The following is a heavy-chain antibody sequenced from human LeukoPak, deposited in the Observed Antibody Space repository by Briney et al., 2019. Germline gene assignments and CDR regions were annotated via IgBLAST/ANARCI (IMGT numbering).Heavy chain of an antibody. V-gene: IGHV3-20*04. CDR2: VNWNAGRT. J-gene: IGHJ4*02. Sequence: PGGSLRLSCAASGFTFDDYGMSWVRQVPGKGLEWVAGVNWNAGRTEYADSVKGRFSISRDNTKNSVYLQMNSLRAGDTALYYCARGPPTHFHDSDAWGYWGQGTLVTVSS. D-gene: IGHD3-22*01. CDR3: ARGPPTHFHDSDAWGY. CDR1: GFTFDDYG.